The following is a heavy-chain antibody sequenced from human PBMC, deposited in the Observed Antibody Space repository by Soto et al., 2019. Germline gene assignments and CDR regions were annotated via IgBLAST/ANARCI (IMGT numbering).Heavy chain of an antibody. Sequence: QVQLVESGGGVVQPGRSLRLSCAASGFTFSSYAMHWVRQAPGKGLEWVAVISYDGSNKYYAESVKGRFTISRDNSKNTRYLQRNSLRAEDTAVYYCARAGCDGGSCYTLVGLRYGMDVWGQGTTVTVSS. V-gene: IGHV3-30-3*01. D-gene: IGHD2-15*01. CDR1: GFTFSSYA. CDR3: ARAGCDGGSCYTLVGLRYGMDV. CDR2: ISYDGSNK. J-gene: IGHJ6*02.